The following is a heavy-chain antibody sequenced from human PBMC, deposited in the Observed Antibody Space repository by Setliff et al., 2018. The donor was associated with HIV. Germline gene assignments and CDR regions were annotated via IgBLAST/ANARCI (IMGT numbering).Heavy chain of an antibody. CDR3: GKKAADVEF. CDR1: GFSFSNYY. CDR2: IKEDGSLK. D-gene: IGHD6-13*01. Sequence: PSETLSLSCAASGFSFSNYYWSWIRQSPGKGLEWVANIKEDGSLKNYVDCVKGRFTISRDNAKNSMYLQLTGLRAEDSAVYYCGKKAADVEFWGQGTLVTVSS. V-gene: IGHV3-7*01. J-gene: IGHJ4*02.